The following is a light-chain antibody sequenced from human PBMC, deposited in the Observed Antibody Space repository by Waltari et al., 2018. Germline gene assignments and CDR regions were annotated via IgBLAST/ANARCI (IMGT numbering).Light chain of an antibody. V-gene: IGKV1-17*01. CDR1: RAIRND. Sequence: DIQMTQSPSSLSASVGDRVIITCRASRAIRNDLAWYQQRPGEVPKRLIFAASNLQSGAPSRFSGWGSETEFTLTFSSLQPEDVATYYCLQHNTYPLTFGGGTKVEFK. CDR3: LQHNTYPLT. CDR2: AAS. J-gene: IGKJ4*01.